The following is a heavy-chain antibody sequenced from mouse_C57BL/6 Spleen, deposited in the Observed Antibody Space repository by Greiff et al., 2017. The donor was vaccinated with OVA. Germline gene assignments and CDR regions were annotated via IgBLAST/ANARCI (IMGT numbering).Heavy chain of an antibody. D-gene: IGHD1-1*01. CDR3: ASDGYYGSSSY. CDR2: IYPGDGDT. Sequence: VQLQQSGAELVKPGASVKISCKASGYAFSSYWMNWVKQRPGKGLEWIGQIYPGDGDTNYNGKFKGKATLTADKSSSTAYMQLSSLTSEDSAVYFCASDGYYGSSSYWGQGTTLTVSS. V-gene: IGHV1-80*01. J-gene: IGHJ2*01. CDR1: GYAFSSYW.